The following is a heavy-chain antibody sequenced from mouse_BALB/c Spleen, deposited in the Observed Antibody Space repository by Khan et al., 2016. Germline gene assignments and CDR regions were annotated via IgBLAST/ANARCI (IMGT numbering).Heavy chain of an antibody. CDR2: IFPGNVNT. J-gene: IGHJ3*01. V-gene: IGHV1S56*01. Sequence: QVQLQQSGPELVKPGTSVRISCKAAGYTFTNYYIHWLKQGPGQGLEWIGWIFPGNVNTKFNEKFTGKATLTVDKSSTTVYMNLSSLTSEDSAVYFCARHYRYSWFVYWGQGTLVAVSA. CDR1: GYTFTNYY. CDR3: ARHYRYSWFVY. D-gene: IGHD2-14*01.